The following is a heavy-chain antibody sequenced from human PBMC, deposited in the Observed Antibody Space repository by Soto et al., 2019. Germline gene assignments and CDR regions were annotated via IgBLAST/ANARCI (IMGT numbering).Heavy chain of an antibody. CDR1: GGSISSSNW. J-gene: IGHJ4*02. CDR3: ARRGVAGEGGPY. CDR2: IYHSGST. D-gene: IGHD3-10*01. Sequence: QVQLQESGPGLVKPSGTLSLTCAVSGGSISSSNWWSWARQPPGKGLEWIGEIYHSGSTNYNPSLKSRGTLSVDKSKNHFSLKLSSVTAADTAVYYCARRGVAGEGGPYWGQGTLVTVSS. V-gene: IGHV4-4*02.